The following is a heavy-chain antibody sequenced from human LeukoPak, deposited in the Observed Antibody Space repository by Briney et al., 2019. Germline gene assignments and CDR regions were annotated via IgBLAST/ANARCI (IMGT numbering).Heavy chain of an antibody. CDR1: GGSISSYY. J-gene: IGHJ5*02. CDR2: IYYSGST. Sequence: SETQSLTCTVSGGSISSYYWSWIRQPPGKGLEWIGYIYYSGSTNYNPSLKSRVTISVDTSKNQFSLKLSSVTAADTAVYYCARERAGSSWHEGWFDPWGQGTLVTVSS. CDR3: ARERAGSSWHEGWFDP. V-gene: IGHV4-59*01. D-gene: IGHD6-13*01.